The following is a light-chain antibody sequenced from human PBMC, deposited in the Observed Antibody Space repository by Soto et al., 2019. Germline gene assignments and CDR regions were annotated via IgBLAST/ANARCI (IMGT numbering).Light chain of an antibody. V-gene: IGLV2-14*01. Sequence: QSALTQPASVSGSPGQSITISCTGTSSDVGGYNYVSWYQQHPGKAPKLMIYDVSNRPSGVSNRFSGSKSGNTASLTISGLXAXDEXDYXCSSYTSSSTLLYVFGTGTKVPS. CDR1: SSDVGGYNY. CDR2: DVS. CDR3: SSYTSSSTLLYV. J-gene: IGLJ1*01.